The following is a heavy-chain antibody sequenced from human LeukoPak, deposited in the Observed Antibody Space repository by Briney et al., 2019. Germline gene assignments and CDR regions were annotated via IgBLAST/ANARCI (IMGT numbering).Heavy chain of an antibody. Sequence: ASVKVSCKASGYTFTTYPINWVRQAPGQGLEWMGWIDTNTGSPTYAQGLTGRFVFSSDTSVSTAFLQINSLKAEDAALYFCVRGIDTTGYFNYWGQGTLVTVSS. CDR2: IDTNTGSP. CDR3: VRGIDTTGYFNY. V-gene: IGHV7-4-1*02. D-gene: IGHD3-22*01. J-gene: IGHJ4*02. CDR1: GYTFTTYP.